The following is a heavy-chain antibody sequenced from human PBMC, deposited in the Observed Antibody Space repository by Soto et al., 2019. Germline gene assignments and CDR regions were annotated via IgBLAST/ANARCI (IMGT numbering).Heavy chain of an antibody. V-gene: IGHV4-59*01. CDR2: VHNSGCT. CDR1: GDPISRYH. CDR3: TGDSNNRVWYKY. J-gene: IGHJ1*01. Sequence: QVQLQESGPGLVKPSETLSLSCTVSGDPISRYHWSWIRQTPGKGLEWIGYVHNSGCTSYNPSLKPPVTISIDTSRKQFSLRLRSVTAADTALSYCTGDSNNRVWYKYWGQGTLVTVSS. D-gene: IGHD6-19*01.